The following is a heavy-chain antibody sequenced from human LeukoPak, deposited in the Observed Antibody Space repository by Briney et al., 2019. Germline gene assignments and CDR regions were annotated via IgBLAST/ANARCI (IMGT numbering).Heavy chain of an antibody. CDR2: ISAYNGNT. CDR3: ARRYGWFGELADDAFDI. J-gene: IGHJ3*02. D-gene: IGHD3-10*01. CDR1: GYTFTSYG. Sequence: ASVKVSCKASGYTFTSYGISWVRQAPGQGLEWMGWISAYNGNTNYAQKLQGRVTMTTDTSTSTAYMELRSLRSDDTAVYYCARRYGWFGELADDAFDIWGQGTMVTVSS. V-gene: IGHV1-18*01.